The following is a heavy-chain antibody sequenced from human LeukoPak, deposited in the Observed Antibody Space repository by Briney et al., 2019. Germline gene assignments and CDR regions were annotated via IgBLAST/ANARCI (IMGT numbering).Heavy chain of an antibody. CDR1: GFSLSTTRVG. V-gene: IGHV2-5*02. D-gene: IGHD3-22*01. Sequence: SGPTLVNPTQILTLTCTFSGFSLSTTRVGVGWIRQPPGKALEWLALIYWDDDKRYSPSLKSRLTITKDTSKNQVVLTMTNMDPVDTATYYCAHSYYGSGGYYYLFDYWGQGTLVTVSS. J-gene: IGHJ4*02. CDR3: AHSYYGSGGYYYLFDY. CDR2: IYWDDDK.